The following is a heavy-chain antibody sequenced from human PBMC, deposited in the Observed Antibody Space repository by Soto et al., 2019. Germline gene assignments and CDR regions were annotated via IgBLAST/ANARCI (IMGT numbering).Heavy chain of an antibody. CDR1: GGSISSRNL. CDR2: IYHTGGT. V-gene: IGHV4-4*02. Sequence: SETLSLTCAVSGGSISSRNLWTWVRQPPGKGLEWIGEIYHTGGTNYNPSLKSRVTISVDKSKNHFSLSLSSVTAADTAVYYCARGGGGVVFDGDEYAFDSWGHRTLVTFSS. CDR3: ARGGGGVVFDGDEYAFDS. D-gene: IGHD3-3*01. J-gene: IGHJ3*02.